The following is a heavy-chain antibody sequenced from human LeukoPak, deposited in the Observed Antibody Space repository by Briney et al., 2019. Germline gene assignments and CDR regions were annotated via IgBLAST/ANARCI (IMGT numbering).Heavy chain of an antibody. J-gene: IGHJ4*02. Sequence: LRLSCTASGFTFGDYAMSWIRQPPGKGLEWIGEINHSGSTNYNPSLKSRVTISVDTSKNQFSLKLSSVTAADTAVFYCARDLSNSRRTLLGLDYWGQGTLVTVSS. D-gene: IGHD3-16*01. CDR2: INHSGST. CDR3: ARDLSNSRRTLLGLDY. CDR1: GFTFGDYA. V-gene: IGHV4-34*01.